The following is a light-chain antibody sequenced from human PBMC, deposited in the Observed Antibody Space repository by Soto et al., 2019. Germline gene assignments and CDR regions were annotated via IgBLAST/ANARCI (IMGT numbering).Light chain of an antibody. CDR1: QTVGQTY. Sequence: IVLAQSPGTLSLSPGEGATLSCRASQTVGQTYLAWYQQKSGQAPRLLIHGASNRATGIPERFSGSGSGTDFPLTISRLEPEDFAVYYCQQYGSSPITFGQGTQLEIK. V-gene: IGKV3-20*01. J-gene: IGKJ5*01. CDR2: GAS. CDR3: QQYGSSPIT.